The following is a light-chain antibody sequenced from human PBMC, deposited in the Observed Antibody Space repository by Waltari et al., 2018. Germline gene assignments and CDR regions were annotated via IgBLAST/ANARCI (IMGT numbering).Light chain of an antibody. Sequence: EIVLTQSPATVSLFPGERATLSCRASHYISADLAWYQQKPGQAPRLLVYDSYNRATGVPARFSGRVSGTDFTLTITSLDPEDSAVYYCQQRNDWPVTFGQGTRVEIK. CDR1: HYISAD. CDR2: DSY. CDR3: QQRNDWPVT. J-gene: IGKJ5*01. V-gene: IGKV3-11*01.